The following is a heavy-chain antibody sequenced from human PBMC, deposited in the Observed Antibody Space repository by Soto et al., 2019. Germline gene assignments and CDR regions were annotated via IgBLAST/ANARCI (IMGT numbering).Heavy chain of an antibody. CDR3: ARVPSSISMTYYFDY. CDR2: INHSGST. V-gene: IGHV4-34*01. J-gene: IGHJ4*02. D-gene: IGHD6-6*01. Sequence: SETLSLTCAVYGGSFSGYYWSWIRQPPGKGLEWIGEINHSGSTNYNPSLKSRVTISVDTSKNQFSLKLSSVTAADTAVYYCARVPSSISMTYYFDYWGQGTLVTVSS. CDR1: GGSFSGYY.